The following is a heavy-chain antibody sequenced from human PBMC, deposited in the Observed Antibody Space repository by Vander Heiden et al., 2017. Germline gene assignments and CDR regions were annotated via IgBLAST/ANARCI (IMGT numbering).Heavy chain of an antibody. CDR3: AKNWGSDPYYFDY. CDR1: GFTFSTYA. CDR2: ISGSGDNT. D-gene: IGHD7-27*01. J-gene: IGHJ4*02. V-gene: IGHV3-23*01. Sequence: EVQLLECGGGLVQPGGSLRLSCAASGFTFSTYAMSWVRQAPGKGLEWVSAISGSGDNTYYADSVRGRFPISRDNSKNMLYLQMNSLRAEDTAVYYCAKNWGSDPYYFDYWGQGTLVTVS.